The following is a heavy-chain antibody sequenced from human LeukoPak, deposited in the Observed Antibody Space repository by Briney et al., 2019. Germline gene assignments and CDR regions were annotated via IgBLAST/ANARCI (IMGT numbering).Heavy chain of an antibody. CDR2: IKSKIDGETT. J-gene: IGHJ4*02. Sequence: GGSLRLSCAASGFTFSNAWMSWVRQAPGKGLEWVGHIKSKIDGETTGYAAPVKGRFTISRDDSKNMLYLQMNSPKTEDTAVYYCTTELGLSFGVRYFDHWGQGTSATVSS. CDR3: TTELGLSFGVRYFDH. V-gene: IGHV3-15*01. CDR1: GFTFSNAW. D-gene: IGHD3-10*01.